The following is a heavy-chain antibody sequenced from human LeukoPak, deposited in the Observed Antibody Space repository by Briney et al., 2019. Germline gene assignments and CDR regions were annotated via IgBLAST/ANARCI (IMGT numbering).Heavy chain of an antibody. CDR1: GFTFSSYW. CDR3: ARGGGYYDFWSGYYRAYYFDY. D-gene: IGHD3-3*01. Sequence: GGSLRLSCAASGFTFSSYWMSWVRQAPGKGLEWVANIKQDGSEKYYVDSVKGRFTISRDNAKNSLYLQMNSLRAEDTAVYYCARGGGYYDFWSGYYRAYYFDYGGQG. J-gene: IGHJ4*02. CDR2: IKQDGSEK. V-gene: IGHV3-7*01.